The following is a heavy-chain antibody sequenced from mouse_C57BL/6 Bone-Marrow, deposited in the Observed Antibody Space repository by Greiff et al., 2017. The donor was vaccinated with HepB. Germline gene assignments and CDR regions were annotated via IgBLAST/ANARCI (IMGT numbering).Heavy chain of an antibody. J-gene: IGHJ4*01. CDR1: GFTFNTYA. CDR2: IRSKSSNYAT. CDR3: VGFHYYGSSYYAMDY. V-gene: IGHV10-3*01. D-gene: IGHD1-1*01. Sequence: EVQVVESGGGLVQPKGSLKLSCAASGFTFNTYAMHWVRQAPGKGLEWVARIRSKSSNYATYYADSVKDRFTISRDDSQSMLYLQMNNLKTEDTAMYYCVGFHYYGSSYYAMDYWGQGTSVTVSS.